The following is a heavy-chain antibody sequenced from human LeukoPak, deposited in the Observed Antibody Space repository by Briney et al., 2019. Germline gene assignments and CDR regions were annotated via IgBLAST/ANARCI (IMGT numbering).Heavy chain of an antibody. CDR2: IYSDGRT. D-gene: IGHD6-13*01. J-gene: IGHJ4*02. CDR3: ARGGSSWYWLDY. Sequence: PGGSLRLSCAASGFTVSNKYMTWVRQAPGKGLEWVSLIYSDGRTYYADSVKGRCTISRDNSKNTLYPQMNSLRVEDTAVYYCARGGSSWYWLDYWGQGTLVTVSS. V-gene: IGHV3-53*01. CDR1: GFTVSNKY.